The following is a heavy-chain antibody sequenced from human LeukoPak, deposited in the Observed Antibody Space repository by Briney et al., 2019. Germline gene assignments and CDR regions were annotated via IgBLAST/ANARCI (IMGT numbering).Heavy chain of an antibody. CDR1: GGSISSYY. V-gene: IGHV4-59*01. CDR2: IYYSGST. Sequence: PSETLSLTCTVSGGSISSYYWSWIRQPPGKGLEWIGYIYYSGSTNYNPSLKSRVTISVDTSKNQFSLKLSSVTAADTAVYYCARDTRGSYYHWGQGTLVTVSS. J-gene: IGHJ4*02. D-gene: IGHD1-26*01. CDR3: ARDTRGSYYH.